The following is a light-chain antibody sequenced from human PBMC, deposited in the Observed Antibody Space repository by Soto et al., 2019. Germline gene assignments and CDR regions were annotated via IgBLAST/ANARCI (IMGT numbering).Light chain of an antibody. J-gene: IGKJ2*01. CDR1: QSLRSSY. Sequence: EVVLTQSPNTLSLSPGERATLSCWASQSLRSSYLAWYQRKPGQAPRLLMFGASRRATGIPDRFNGSGSGTDFILTISRLEPEDVAVYYWQQHGTSPYTFGQGTVLEIK. V-gene: IGKV3-20*01. CDR2: GAS. CDR3: QQHGTSPYT.